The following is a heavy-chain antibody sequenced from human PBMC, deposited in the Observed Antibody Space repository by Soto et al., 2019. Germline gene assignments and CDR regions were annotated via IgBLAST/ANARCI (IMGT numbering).Heavy chain of an antibody. D-gene: IGHD4-17*01. J-gene: IGHJ6*02. CDR1: GFTFDDYA. Sequence: GGSLRLSCAASGFTFDDYAMHWVRQAPGKGLEWVSGISWNSGSIGYADSVKGRFTISRDNAKNSLYLQMNSLRAEDTALYYCAKERLYGDYYYYYYGMDVWGQGTTVTVSS. CDR3: AKERLYGDYYYYYYGMDV. V-gene: IGHV3-9*01. CDR2: ISWNSGSI.